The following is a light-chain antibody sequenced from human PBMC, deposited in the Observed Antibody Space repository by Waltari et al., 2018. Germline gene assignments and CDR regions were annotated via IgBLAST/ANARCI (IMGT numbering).Light chain of an antibody. CDR3: YSDADNNRV. Sequence: SYELTQPSSVSVSPGQTARITCSGDVLAKKYARWFQQKPGQAPVLVIYKDSERPSGIPERCAGSSSGTTVTLTISGAQVEDEADYYCYSDADNNRVFGGGTKLTVL. V-gene: IGLV3-27*01. CDR2: KDS. J-gene: IGLJ3*02. CDR1: VLAKKY.